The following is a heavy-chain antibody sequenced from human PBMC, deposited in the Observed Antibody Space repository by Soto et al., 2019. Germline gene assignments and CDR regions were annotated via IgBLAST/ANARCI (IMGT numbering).Heavy chain of an antibody. Sequence: ASETLSLTCTVSGGSINDNNYYWAWIRQPPGKGLAWIGSIYYDGSTYYSPSLKSRVSISVDTSKNHFSLKLSSVTAADTAVYYCAKVVVAATRHTDFDSWGQGTLVTVSS. CDR2: IYYDGST. J-gene: IGHJ4*02. CDR3: AKVVVAATRHTDFDS. CDR1: GGSINDNNYY. D-gene: IGHD2-15*01. V-gene: IGHV4-39*02.